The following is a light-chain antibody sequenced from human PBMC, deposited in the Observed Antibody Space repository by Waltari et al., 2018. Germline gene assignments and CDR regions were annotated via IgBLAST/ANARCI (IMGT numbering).Light chain of an antibody. CDR1: QSVSSY. J-gene: IGKJ2*01. CDR2: GAS. V-gene: IGKV3-11*01. Sequence: EIVLTQSPATLSLSPGERATLSCRASQSVSSYLAWYQLKPGQAPRLLIYGASNRATGIPARFSGSASGTDFTLTINSLEPEDFAVYYGLQSSNWYTFGQGTKLEIK. CDR3: LQSSNWYT.